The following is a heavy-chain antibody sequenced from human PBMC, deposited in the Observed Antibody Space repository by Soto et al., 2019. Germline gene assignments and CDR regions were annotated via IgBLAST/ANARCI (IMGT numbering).Heavy chain of an antibody. V-gene: IGHV2-5*02. CDR3: ALIPIYCSGGSFFYDAFDI. J-gene: IGHJ3*02. Sequence: SGPTLVTPTQTLTLTCAFSGFSLSSSGVAVGWIRQPPGKALEWLALIYWDDAKRYSPSLRSRLTITKDASKNQVVLTMTNMDPVDTATYYCALIPIYCSGGSFFYDAFDIWGRGTMVTVS. CDR1: GFSLSSSGVA. D-gene: IGHD2-15*01. CDR2: IYWDDAK.